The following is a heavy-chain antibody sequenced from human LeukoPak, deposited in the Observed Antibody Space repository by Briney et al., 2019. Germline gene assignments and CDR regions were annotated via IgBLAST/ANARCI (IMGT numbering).Heavy chain of an antibody. D-gene: IGHD2-15*01. J-gene: IGHJ4*02. Sequence: GGSLRLSCAASGFTFSSYEMNWVRQAPGKGLEWVSYISGSGTTIYYADSVKGRCTISRDNAKNSLHLQMNSLRAEDTAVYYCARGDNLVVNRGFECWGQGTLVTVSS. CDR3: ARGDNLVVNRGFEC. CDR2: ISGSGTTI. CDR1: GFTFSSYE. V-gene: IGHV3-48*03.